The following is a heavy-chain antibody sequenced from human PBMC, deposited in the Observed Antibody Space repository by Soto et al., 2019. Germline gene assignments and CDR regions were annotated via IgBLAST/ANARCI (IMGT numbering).Heavy chain of an antibody. Sequence: SETLSLTCRVSGGSMSGYYWSWVRLAPGKGLEWIGYVYYTGSTNYNPSLQSRVSISVDTSNKHFSLSLSLVTAADTAVYFCARSIAVPSGHIVHWGQGIRVTVSS. CDR2: VYYTGST. V-gene: IGHV4-59*01. CDR1: GGSMSGYY. J-gene: IGHJ4*02. CDR3: ARSIAVPSGHIVH. D-gene: IGHD6-6*01.